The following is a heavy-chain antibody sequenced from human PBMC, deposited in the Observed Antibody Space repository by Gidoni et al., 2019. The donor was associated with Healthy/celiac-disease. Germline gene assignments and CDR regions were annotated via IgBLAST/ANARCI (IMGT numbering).Heavy chain of an antibody. J-gene: IGHJ5*02. CDR3: ARGLRDVCSGGSCYSNWFDP. Sequence: QVQLQQWGAGLLKPSETLSLTCAVYGGSFSGYYWSWIRQPPGKGLEWIGELNHSGSTNYNPSLKSRVTISVDTSKNQFSLKLSSVTAADTAVYYCARGLRDVCSGGSCYSNWFDPWGQGTLVTVSS. CDR2: LNHSGST. V-gene: IGHV4-34*01. D-gene: IGHD2-15*01. CDR1: GGSFSGYY.